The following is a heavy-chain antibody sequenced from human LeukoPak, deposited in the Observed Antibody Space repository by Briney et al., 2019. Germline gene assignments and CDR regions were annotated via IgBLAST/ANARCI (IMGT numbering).Heavy chain of an antibody. Sequence: GGSLRLSCSASGFSFSNYWINWVRQPPGKGLEWVANIMRDGSEKYYVDSVKGRFTISRDNAKNSLYLQMNSLRAEDTAVYYCARDPSRGYSYGYADYWGQGSLVIVSS. CDR3: ARDPSRGYSYGYADY. J-gene: IGHJ4*02. D-gene: IGHD5-18*01. V-gene: IGHV3-7*01. CDR2: IMRDGSEK. CDR1: GFSFSNYW.